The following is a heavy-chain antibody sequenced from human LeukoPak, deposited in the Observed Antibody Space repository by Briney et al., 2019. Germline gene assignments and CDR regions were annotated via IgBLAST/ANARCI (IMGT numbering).Heavy chain of an antibody. Sequence: QSGGSLRLSCAASGFTFSSYAMSWVRQAPGKGLEWVSAISGSGGSTYYADSVKGRFTISRDNSKNTLYLQMNSLRADDTAVYYCAKDQSYNFWSGSLNFDYWGQGTLVTVSS. CDR3: AKDQSYNFWSGSLNFDY. D-gene: IGHD3-3*01. CDR1: GFTFSSYA. J-gene: IGHJ4*02. CDR2: ISGSGGST. V-gene: IGHV3-23*01.